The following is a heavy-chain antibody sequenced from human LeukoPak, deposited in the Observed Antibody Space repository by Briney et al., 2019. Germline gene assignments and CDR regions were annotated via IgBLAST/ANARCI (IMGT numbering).Heavy chain of an antibody. V-gene: IGHV1-8*02. CDR1: GYTFTDYY. CDR3: AVYGQTTGLDY. CDR2: MNPNSGNT. J-gene: IGHJ4*02. D-gene: IGHD1-14*01. Sequence: ASVKVSCKASGYTFTDYYILWVRQATGQGLEWMGWMNPNSGNTGYAQKFQGRVTMTRNTSISTAYMELSSLRSEDTAVYYCAVYGQTTGLDYWGQGTLVTVSS.